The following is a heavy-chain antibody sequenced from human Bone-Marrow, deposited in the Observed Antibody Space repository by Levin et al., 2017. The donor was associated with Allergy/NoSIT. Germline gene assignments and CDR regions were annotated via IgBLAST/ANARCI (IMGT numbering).Heavy chain of an antibody. Sequence: GGSLRLSCAASGFTFSSYAMSWVRQAPGKGLEWVSAISGSGGSTYYADSVKGRFTISRDNSKNTLYLQMNSLRAEDTAVYYCAKGYCSGGSCYPYYCYGMDVWGQGTTVTVSS. CDR1: GFTFSSYA. CDR3: AKGYCSGGSCYPYYCYGMDV. V-gene: IGHV3-23*01. J-gene: IGHJ6*02. CDR2: ISGSGGST. D-gene: IGHD2-15*01.